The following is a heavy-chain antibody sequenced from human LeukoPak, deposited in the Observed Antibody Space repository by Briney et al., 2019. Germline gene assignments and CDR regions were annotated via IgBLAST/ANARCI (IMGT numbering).Heavy chain of an antibody. CDR2: ISSSSSYT. Sequence: GGSLRLSCAASGFTFSDYHMSWIRQAPGKGLEWVSYISSSSSYTKYADSVKGRFTISRDNAKNSLYLQMNSLRAEETAVYHCAGEIVIGSWAFDIWGQGTMVTVSS. CDR3: AGEIVIGSWAFDI. D-gene: IGHD2/OR15-2a*01. CDR1: GFTFSDYH. V-gene: IGHV3-11*05. J-gene: IGHJ3*02.